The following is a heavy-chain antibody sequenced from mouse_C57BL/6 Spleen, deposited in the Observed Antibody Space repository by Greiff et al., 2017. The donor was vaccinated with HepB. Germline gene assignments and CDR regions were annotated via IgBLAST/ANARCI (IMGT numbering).Heavy chain of an antibody. D-gene: IGHD4-1*01. CDR3: ARRRLGRGAMDY. V-gene: IGHV5-17*01. Sequence: EVQLVESGGGLVKPGGSLKLSCAASGFTFSDYGMHWVRQAPEKGLEWVAYISSGSSTIYYADTVKGRFTISRDNAKNTLFLHMTSLRSEDTAMYYCARRRLGRGAMDYWGQGTSVTVSS. J-gene: IGHJ4*01. CDR2: ISSGSSTI. CDR1: GFTFSDYG.